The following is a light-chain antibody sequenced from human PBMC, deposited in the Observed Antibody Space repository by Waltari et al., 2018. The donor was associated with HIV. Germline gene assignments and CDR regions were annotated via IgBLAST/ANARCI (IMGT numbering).Light chain of an antibody. J-gene: IGLJ1*01. CDR2: DNH. Sequence: QSVLTQPPSVSATPGQKVTISSSGSSSTIATNYLSWYQHFPGTVPKVLIYDNHKRSSGIPDRFSGSKSGTSATLDISGLQTGDEAHYYCGTWDTSLSAWIFGTGTKVTVL. V-gene: IGLV1-51*01. CDR3: GTWDTSLSAWI. CDR1: SSTIATNY.